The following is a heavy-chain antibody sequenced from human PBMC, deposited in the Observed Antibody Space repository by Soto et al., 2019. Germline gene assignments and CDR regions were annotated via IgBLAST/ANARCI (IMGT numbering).Heavy chain of an antibody. CDR3: ARAEAAGTMYYFDY. V-gene: IGHV3-53*04. CDR1: GFTVSSNY. CDR2: IYSGGST. D-gene: IGHD6-13*01. Sequence: EVQLVESGGGLVQPGGSLRLSCAASGFTVSSNYMSWVRQAPGKGLEWVSVIYSGGSTYYADSAKGRFTISRHNSKNTLYLQMNSLRAEDTAVYYCARAEAAGTMYYFDYWGQGTLVTVSS. J-gene: IGHJ4*02.